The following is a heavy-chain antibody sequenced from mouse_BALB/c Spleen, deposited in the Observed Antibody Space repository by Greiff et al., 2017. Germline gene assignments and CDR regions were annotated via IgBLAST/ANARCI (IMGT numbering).Heavy chain of an antibody. Sequence: EVKVVESGGGLVQPGGSLKLSCAASGFTFSSYTMSWVRQTPEKRLEWVAYISNGGGSTYYPDTVKGRFTISRDNAKNTLYLQMSSLKSEDTAMYYCARLGITTVPYYFDYWGQGTTLTVSS. J-gene: IGHJ2*01. CDR1: GFTFSSYT. CDR2: ISNGGGST. CDR3: ARLGITTVPYYFDY. V-gene: IGHV5-12-2*01. D-gene: IGHD1-1*01.